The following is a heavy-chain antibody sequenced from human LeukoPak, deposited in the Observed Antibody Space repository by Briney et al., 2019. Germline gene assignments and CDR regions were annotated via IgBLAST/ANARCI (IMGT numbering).Heavy chain of an antibody. D-gene: IGHD1-1*01. Sequence: GESLKISCKGSGYIFTSYWIAWVRQMPGKGLEWMGIMYPGDSDTRYSPSFAGQVTISADKSISTAYLQWSSLQASDTAVYYCARRYNWNDYYFDYWGQGTLVIVSS. CDR3: ARRYNWNDYYFDY. CDR1: GYIFTSYW. J-gene: IGHJ4*02. CDR2: MYPGDSDT. V-gene: IGHV5-51*01.